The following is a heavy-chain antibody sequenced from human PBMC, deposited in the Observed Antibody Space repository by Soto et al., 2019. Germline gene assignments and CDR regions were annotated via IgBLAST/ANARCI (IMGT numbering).Heavy chain of an antibody. CDR1: GGSFSGYY. D-gene: IGHD5-18*01. CDR3: ARGVDTAMVRFDP. Sequence: QVQLQQWGAGLLKPSETLSLTCAVYGGSFSGYYWSWIRQHPGKGLEWIGEINHSGSTNYNPSLKSRVTISVDTSKNQCSLKLSSVTAADTAVYYCARGVDTAMVRFDPWGQGTLVTVSS. CDR2: INHSGST. J-gene: IGHJ5*02. V-gene: IGHV4-34*01.